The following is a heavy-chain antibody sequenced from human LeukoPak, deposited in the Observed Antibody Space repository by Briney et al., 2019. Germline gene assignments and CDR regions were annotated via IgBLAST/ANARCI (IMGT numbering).Heavy chain of an antibody. Sequence: GGSLRLSCAASGFTVSSNYVGWVRQAPGKGLEWVSVIYRDGSTYYADSVKGRFTISRDNSKNTLYLQMNSLRAEDTAVYYCARDSGRFDVFDIWGQGTMVTVSS. CDR2: IYRDGST. J-gene: IGHJ3*02. D-gene: IGHD3-10*01. V-gene: IGHV3-66*01. CDR3: ARDSGRFDVFDI. CDR1: GFTVSSNY.